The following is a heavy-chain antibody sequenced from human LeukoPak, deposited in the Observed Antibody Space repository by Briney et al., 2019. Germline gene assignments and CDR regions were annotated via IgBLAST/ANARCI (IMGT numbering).Heavy chain of an antibody. CDR3: ARLSRAVGYYYDSSGYYGGEP. J-gene: IGHJ5*02. D-gene: IGHD3-22*01. Sequence: PGGSLRLSCAASGFTFSSYSMNWVRQAPGKGLEWVSSISSSSYMYYADSVKGRFTISRDNAKNSLYLQMNSLRAEDTAVYYCARLSRAVGYYYDSSGYYGGEPWGQGTLVTVSS. CDR1: GFTFSSYS. V-gene: IGHV3-21*01. CDR2: ISSSSYM.